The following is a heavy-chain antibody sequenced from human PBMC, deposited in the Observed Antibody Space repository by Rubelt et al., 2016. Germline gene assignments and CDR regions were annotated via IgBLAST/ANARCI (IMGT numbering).Heavy chain of an antibody. D-gene: IGHD5-18*01. J-gene: IGHJ5*02. CDR2: ISSNGGSI. CDR3: ARGVDSAVVSGDYNWFDA. CDR1: GFTFSNYA. Sequence: EVQLVESGGGLVEPGESLRLSCAASGFTFSNYAMHWVRQAPGKGLEYVSTISSNGGSIYYEDSVKGRFTVSRDNSKNTLFLQVGSLRVEDMAMYYCARGVDSAVVSGDYNWFDAWGQGTLVTVSS. V-gene: IGHV3-64*07.